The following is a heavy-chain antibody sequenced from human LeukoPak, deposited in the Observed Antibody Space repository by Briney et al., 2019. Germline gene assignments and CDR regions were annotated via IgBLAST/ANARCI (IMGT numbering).Heavy chain of an antibody. V-gene: IGHV3-69-1*01. CDR2: ISSSSTI. CDR3: ARGVSD. J-gene: IGHJ4*02. Sequence: GGSLRLSCAASGLTFSNAWMSWVRQAPGKGLEWVSYISSSSTIYYADSVKGRFTISRDNAKNSLYLQMNSLRAEDTAVYYCARGVSDWGQGTLVTVSS. D-gene: IGHD6-6*01. CDR1: GLTFSNAW.